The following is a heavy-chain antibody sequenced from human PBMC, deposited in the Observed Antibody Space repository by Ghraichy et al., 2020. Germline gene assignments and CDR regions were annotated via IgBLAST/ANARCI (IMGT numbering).Heavy chain of an antibody. Sequence: GGSLRLSCAASGFTFSSYAMHWVRQAPGKGLEWVAVISYDGSNKYYADSVKGRFTISRDNSKNTLYLQMNSLRAEDTAVYYCARDIQVSSAPGYWGQGTLVTVSS. D-gene: IGHD6-19*01. CDR3: ARDIQVSSAPGY. CDR1: GFTFSSYA. J-gene: IGHJ4*02. V-gene: IGHV3-30*04. CDR2: ISYDGSNK.